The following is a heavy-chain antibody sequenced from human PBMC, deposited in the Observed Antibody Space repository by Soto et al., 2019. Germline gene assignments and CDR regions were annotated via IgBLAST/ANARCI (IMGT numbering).Heavy chain of an antibody. D-gene: IGHD6-19*01. CDR1: GYTFTGYY. J-gene: IGHJ4*02. CDR3: VTSRVSIAVAGETEYYFDY. V-gene: IGHV1-2*04. CDR2: VNPNSGGT. Sequence: QVQLVQSGAEVKKPGASVKVSCKASGYTFTGYYIHWVRQAPGQGLEWMGWVNPNSGGTNYAQKCEGWGTMTRETSISTAYMALSRLRSDDTAVYYCVTSRVSIAVAGETEYYFDYWGQGTLVTVSS.